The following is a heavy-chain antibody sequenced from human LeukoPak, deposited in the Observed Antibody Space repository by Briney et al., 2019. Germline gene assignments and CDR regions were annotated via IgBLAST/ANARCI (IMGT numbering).Heavy chain of an antibody. Sequence: GGSLRLSWAASGFTFNNAWMSWVRQAPGKGLEWVGLIKSKTDGGTPDYAAPVKGRFTISRDDSKNTLFLQMNSLKTEDTAVYYCTTDPTMIVVVMGRQDAFDIWGQGAMVTVSS. CDR1: GFTFNNAW. V-gene: IGHV3-15*01. J-gene: IGHJ3*02. CDR3: TTDPTMIVVVMGRQDAFDI. D-gene: IGHD3-22*01. CDR2: IKSKTDGGTP.